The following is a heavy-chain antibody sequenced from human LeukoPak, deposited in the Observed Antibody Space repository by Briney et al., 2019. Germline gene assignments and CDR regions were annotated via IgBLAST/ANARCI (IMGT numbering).Heavy chain of an antibody. CDR3: ARYEVAGGKFDY. V-gene: IGHV4-59*01. J-gene: IGHJ4*02. Sequence: SETLSLTCVVSGGHISNYYWSWVRQSPGKGLEWIGYTYLSGSTNYNPSLKSRLIISVDTSKNQFSLRLSSVTAADTAVYYCARYEVAGGKFDYWGQGIRVTVSS. D-gene: IGHD3-16*01. CDR2: TYLSGST. CDR1: GGHISNYY.